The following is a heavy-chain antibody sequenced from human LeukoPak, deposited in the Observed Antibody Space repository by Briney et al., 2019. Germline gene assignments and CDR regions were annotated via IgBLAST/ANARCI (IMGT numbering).Heavy chain of an antibody. D-gene: IGHD2-15*01. CDR2: ISAYNGNT. J-gene: IGHJ6*03. V-gene: IGHV1-18*01. CDR1: GYTFTSYG. Sequence: ASVKVSRKASGYTFTSYGISWVRQAPRQGLEWMGWISAYNGNTNYAQKLQGRVTMTTDTSTSTAYMELRSLRSDDTAVYYCARTGALAKYCSGGSCYSHYYYYMDVWGKGTTVTVSS. CDR3: ARTGALAKYCSGGSCYSHYYYYMDV.